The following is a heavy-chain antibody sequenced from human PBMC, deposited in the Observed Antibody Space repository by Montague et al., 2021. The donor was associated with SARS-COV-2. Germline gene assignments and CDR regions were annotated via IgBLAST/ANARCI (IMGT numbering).Heavy chain of an antibody. CDR1: GGSISSSSYY. Sequence: SQCLSLACTVSGGSISSSSYYWGWIRQPPGKGLEWVGSIYYSGSTYYNPSLKSRVTISVDTSKNQFSLKLSSVTAADTAVYYCARFPTSYYYDSKAAPATPDAFDIWGQGTMVTVSS. CDR2: IYYSGST. D-gene: IGHD3-22*01. CDR3: ARFPTSYYYDSKAAPATPDAFDI. V-gene: IGHV4-39*01. J-gene: IGHJ3*02.